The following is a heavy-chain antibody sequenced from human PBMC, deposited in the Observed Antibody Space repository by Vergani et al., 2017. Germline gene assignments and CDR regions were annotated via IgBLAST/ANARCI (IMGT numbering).Heavy chain of an antibody. CDR3: AKVVVVVPAGRQGYYGMDV. D-gene: IGHD2-2*01. J-gene: IGHJ6*02. Sequence: VQLVESGGGLVQPGGSLRLSCAASGFTFSSYGMHWVRQAPGKGLEWVAFIRYDGSNKYYADSVKGRFTISRDNSKNTLYLQMNSLRAEDTAVYYCAKVVVVVPAGRQGYYGMDVWGQGTTVTVSS. V-gene: IGHV3-30*02. CDR2: IRYDGSNK. CDR1: GFTFSSYG.